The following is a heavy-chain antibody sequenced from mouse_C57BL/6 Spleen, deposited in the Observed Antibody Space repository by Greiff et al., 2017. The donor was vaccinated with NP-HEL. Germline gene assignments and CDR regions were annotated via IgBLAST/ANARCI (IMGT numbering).Heavy chain of an antibody. CDR3: ARYTSDWYLDD. V-gene: IGHV7-3*01. D-gene: IGHD3-2*02. CDR2: IRNKANGYTT. J-gene: IGHJ1*03. CDR1: GFTFTDYY. Sequence: EVQVVESGGGLVQPGGSLSLSCAASGFTFTDYYMSWVRQPPGKALEWFGFIRNKANGYTTEYSASVKGRFTISRDNSQSILYLQMKALRAEDSATYYCARYTSDWYLDDWGKGTTVTVSS.